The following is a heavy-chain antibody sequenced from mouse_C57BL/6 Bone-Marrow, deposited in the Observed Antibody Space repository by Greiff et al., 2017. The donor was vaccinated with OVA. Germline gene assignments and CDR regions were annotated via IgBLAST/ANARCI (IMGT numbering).Heavy chain of an antibody. J-gene: IGHJ1*03. Sequence: QVQLQQPGAELVKPGASVKLSCKASGYTFTSYWMHWVKQRPGQGLEWIGMIHPNSGSTNYNEKFKSKATLTVDKSSSTAYMQLSSLTSEDSAVYYCASCNCDWYFDVWGTGTTVTVSS. V-gene: IGHV1-64*01. D-gene: IGHD2-1*01. CDR1: GYTFTSYW. CDR2: IHPNSGST. CDR3: ASCNCDWYFDV.